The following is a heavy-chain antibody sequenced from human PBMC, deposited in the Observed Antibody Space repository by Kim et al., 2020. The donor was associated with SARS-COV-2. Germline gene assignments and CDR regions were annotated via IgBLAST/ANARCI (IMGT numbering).Heavy chain of an antibody. J-gene: IGHJ4*02. CDR1: GFTFSSNW. Sequence: GGSLRLSCAASGFTFSSNWMHWVRQAPGKGLVWVSRINSDGSSTSYADSVKGRFTISRDNAKNTLYLQMNSVRAEDTAVYYCARGRDGYNSCDYWGQGTLVTVSS. V-gene: IGHV3-74*01. D-gene: IGHD5-12*01. CDR2: INSDGSST. CDR3: ARGRDGYNSCDY.